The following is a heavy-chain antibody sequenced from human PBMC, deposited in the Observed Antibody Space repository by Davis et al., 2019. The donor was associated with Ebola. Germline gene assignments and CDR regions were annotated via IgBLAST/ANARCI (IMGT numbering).Heavy chain of an antibody. D-gene: IGHD5-12*01. V-gene: IGHV1-18*01. Sequence: ASVKVSCKASGYSFTDDGISWMRQAPGQGLEWMGWISAYNGNTNYAQKLQGRVTMTTDTSTSTAYMELRSLRSDDTAVYYCARGVEYSGYGGFRFDPWGQGTLVTVSS. CDR2: ISAYNGNT. CDR3: ARGVEYSGYGGFRFDP. J-gene: IGHJ5*02. CDR1: GYSFTDDG.